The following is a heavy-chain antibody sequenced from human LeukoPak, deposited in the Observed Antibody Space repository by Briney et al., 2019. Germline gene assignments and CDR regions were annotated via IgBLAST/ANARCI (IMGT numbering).Heavy chain of an antibody. Sequence: SETLSLTCTVSGGSISSYYWSWIRQPPGKGLDWIGYIYYSGSTNYNPSLNSRVTISVDTSKNQFSLKLSSVTAADTAVYYCARVQQWLVIDYWGQGTLVTVSS. V-gene: IGHV4-59*01. J-gene: IGHJ4*02. CDR3: ARVQQWLVIDY. CDR2: IYYSGST. D-gene: IGHD6-19*01. CDR1: GGSISSYY.